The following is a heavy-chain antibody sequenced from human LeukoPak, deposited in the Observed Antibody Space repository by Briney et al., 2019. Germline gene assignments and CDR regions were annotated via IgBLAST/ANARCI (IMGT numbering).Heavy chain of an antibody. V-gene: IGHV4-61*02. Sequence: SETLSLTCTVSGGSISSGSYYWSWIRQPAGKGLEWIGRIYTSGSTNYNPSLKSRVTISVDTSKNQFSLKLSSVTAADTAVYYCARGGTIFGVVSHFSYYYYMDVWGKGTTVTVSS. J-gene: IGHJ6*03. CDR2: IYTSGST. CDR1: GGSISSGSYY. D-gene: IGHD3-3*01. CDR3: ARGGTIFGVVSHFSYYYYMDV.